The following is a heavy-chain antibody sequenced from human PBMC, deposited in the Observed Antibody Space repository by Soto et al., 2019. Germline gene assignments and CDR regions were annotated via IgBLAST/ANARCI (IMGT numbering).Heavy chain of an antibody. J-gene: IGHJ4*02. CDR3: AKGSYRPHDY. CDR2: ISGSGDTT. V-gene: IGHV3-23*01. Sequence: GGSLRLSCAASGFTFSSYGMHWVRQAPGKGLEWVAVISGSGDTTYYANSVKGRFTISRDNSKNTLYLQMNSLRAEDTAVYYCAKGSYRPHDYWGQGTLVTVSS. CDR1: GFTFSSYG. D-gene: IGHD1-26*01.